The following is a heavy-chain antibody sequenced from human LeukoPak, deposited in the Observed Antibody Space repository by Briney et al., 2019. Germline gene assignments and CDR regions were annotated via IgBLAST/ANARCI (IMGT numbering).Heavy chain of an antibody. CDR3: AGHSSYCSSTSCYGALKY. J-gene: IGHJ4*02. CDR2: INHSGST. V-gene: IGHV4-34*01. CDR1: GGSFSGYY. D-gene: IGHD2-2*01. Sequence: SETLSLTCAVYGGSFSGYYWSWIRQPPGKGLEWIGEINHSGSTNYNPSLKSRVTISVDTSKNQFSLKLSSVTAADTAVYYCAGHSSYCSSTSCYGALKYWGQGTLVTVSS.